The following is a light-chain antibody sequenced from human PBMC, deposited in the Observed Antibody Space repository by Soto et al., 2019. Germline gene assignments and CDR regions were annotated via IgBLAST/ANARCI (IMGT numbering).Light chain of an antibody. CDR3: PSYDSSLRGVV. J-gene: IGLJ2*01. Sequence: QSVLTQPPSVSGAPGQRVTISCTGSSSNIGAGYDVHWYQQLPGTAPKLLIYGNSNRPSGVPDRFSGSKAGTSASLASTGLQGEEEGCYYCPSYDSSLRGVVFGGGTKLTVL. CDR1: SSNIGAGYD. V-gene: IGLV1-40*01. CDR2: GNS.